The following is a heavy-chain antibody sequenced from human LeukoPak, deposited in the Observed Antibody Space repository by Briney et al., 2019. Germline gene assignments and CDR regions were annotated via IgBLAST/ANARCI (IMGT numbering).Heavy chain of an antibody. V-gene: IGHV3-21*01. Sequence: GGALRLSSAAPGFTFASSSMNWVRQAPGKGLEWVSSISGDSNYIYNAGSVKGRFTISRDNAPASPYLQMIRLRAVDTAVYYCARVSGRLERQSDLDYWGQGTLVIVSS. CDR3: ARVSGRLERQSDLDY. CDR1: GFTFASSS. D-gene: IGHD1-1*01. CDR2: ISGDSNYI. J-gene: IGHJ4*02.